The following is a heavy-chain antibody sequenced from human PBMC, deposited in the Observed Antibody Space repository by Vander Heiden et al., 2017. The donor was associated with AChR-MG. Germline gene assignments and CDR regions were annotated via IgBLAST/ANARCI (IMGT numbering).Heavy chain of an antibody. CDR2: KHTTGNT. J-gene: IGHJ4*02. Sequence: QVHLEQSGPGLVKPSETLSLTCTVSGDSTNSFYLSWIRQSAEKGLEWLGRKHTTGNTNYNPSLQSRVSLSFDPSRNQFSLTLYSVTAADTAMYFCARDRGQDSYFDYWGQGIQVTVSS. CDR3: ARDRGQDSYFDY. CDR1: GDSTNSFY. V-gene: IGHV4-4*07.